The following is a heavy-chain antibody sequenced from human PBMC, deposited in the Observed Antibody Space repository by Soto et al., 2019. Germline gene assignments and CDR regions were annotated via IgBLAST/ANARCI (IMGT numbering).Heavy chain of an antibody. CDR1: GFTFGSYT. CDR3: ARRSRYAYGSLDH. Sequence: EVQLVESGGGLVKPGGSLRLSCATSGFTFGSYTMNWVRQAPGKGLEWVSCISSASSYIYYADSVQGRFTISRDNSEKSLYLHMNSLRAEDTAVYYCARRSRYAYGSLDHWGQGVLVTVSS. J-gene: IGHJ4*02. CDR2: ISSASSYI. D-gene: IGHD5-18*01. V-gene: IGHV3-21*02.